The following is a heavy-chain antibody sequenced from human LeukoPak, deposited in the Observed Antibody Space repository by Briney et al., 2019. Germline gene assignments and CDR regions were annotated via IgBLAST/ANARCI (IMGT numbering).Heavy chain of an antibody. CDR2: INPNSGDT. CDR1: GYTFTGYY. D-gene: IGHD3-10*01. Sequence: ASVKVSCKTSGYTFTGYYIHWVRQAPGQGLEWMGWINPNSGDTNYARRFQGRVTMTRDTSINTAYMEVSRLRSDDTAVYYCARDGNYYGSGSYTDYWGQGTLVTVSS. V-gene: IGHV1-2*02. J-gene: IGHJ4*02. CDR3: ARDGNYYGSGSYTDY.